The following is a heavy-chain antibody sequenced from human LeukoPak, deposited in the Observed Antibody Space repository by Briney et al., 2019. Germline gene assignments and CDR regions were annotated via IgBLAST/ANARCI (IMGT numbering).Heavy chain of an antibody. J-gene: IGHJ4*02. CDR3: ARWSGNWNDREGY. CDR2: ISSSSSYI. D-gene: IGHD1-20*01. CDR1: GFTFSSYS. Sequence: GGSLRLSCAASGFTFSSYSMNWVRQAPGKGLEWVSSISSSSSYIYYADSVKGRFTISRDNAKNSLYLQMNSLRAEDTAVYYCARWSGNWNDREGYWGQGTLVTVSS. V-gene: IGHV3-21*01.